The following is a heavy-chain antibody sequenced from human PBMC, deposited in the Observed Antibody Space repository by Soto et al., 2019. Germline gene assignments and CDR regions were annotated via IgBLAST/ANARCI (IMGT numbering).Heavy chain of an antibody. D-gene: IGHD1-20*01. CDR3: ARDLTAVRVS. Sequence: QVHMVQYGAEVKKPGSSSMVSCKVSGGTFSRHSISWVRQAPGQGLDWMGGSIPIFAATQYAQKFQGRLTITPDESTTTLHRDLRALRPDETAIYYCARDLTAVRVSWGQGTVVTVS. CDR2: SIPIFAAT. V-gene: IGHV1-69*01. J-gene: IGHJ4*02. CDR1: GGTFSRHS.